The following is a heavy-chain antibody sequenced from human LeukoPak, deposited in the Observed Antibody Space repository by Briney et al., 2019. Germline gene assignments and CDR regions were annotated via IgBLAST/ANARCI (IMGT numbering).Heavy chain of an antibody. CDR3: ARYNIMSYYDILTGYSHAAFDI. CDR2: LYYSGST. J-gene: IGHJ3*02. Sequence: SQTLSLTCTVSGGSISSGGYYWSWIRQHPGKGLEWIGYLYYSGSTYYNPSLKSRVTISVDTSKNQFSLKLSSVTAADTAVYYCARYNIMSYYDILTGYSHAAFDIWGQGTMVTVSS. V-gene: IGHV4-31*03. D-gene: IGHD3-9*01. CDR1: GGSISSGGYY.